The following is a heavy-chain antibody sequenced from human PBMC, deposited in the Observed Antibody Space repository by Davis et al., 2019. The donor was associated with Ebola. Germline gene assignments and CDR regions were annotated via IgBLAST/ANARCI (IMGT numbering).Heavy chain of an antibody. J-gene: IGHJ4*02. CDR1: GFTFTDAW. CDR3: AWCDDFSCHHMRY. CDR2: IKSKGSGGTT. Sequence: GESLKISCVASGFTFTDAWMSWVRQASGKGLEWVGRIKSKGSGGTTDFAAPVKGRFTISRDDSTNTLYLQMNSLKTEDTAMYFCAWCDDFSCHHMRYWGQGTLVTVSS. V-gene: IGHV3-15*01. D-gene: IGHD2-2*01.